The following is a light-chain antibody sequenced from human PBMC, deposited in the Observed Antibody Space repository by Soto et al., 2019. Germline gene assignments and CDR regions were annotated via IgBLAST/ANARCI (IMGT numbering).Light chain of an antibody. J-gene: IGKJ1*01. Sequence: EIVMTQSPATLSVFPGERVTLSCRASQSVGSNLAWYQQKPGQAPRLLIYGASTRATGVPARFSGSGSGTEFTLTINSLQSEDFALYYCQQFNDWPPWTFGQGTKVEIK. CDR3: QQFNDWPPWT. V-gene: IGKV3-15*01. CDR2: GAS. CDR1: QSVGSN.